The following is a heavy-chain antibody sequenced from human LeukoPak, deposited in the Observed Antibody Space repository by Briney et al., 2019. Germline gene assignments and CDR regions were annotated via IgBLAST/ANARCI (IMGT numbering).Heavy chain of an antibody. D-gene: IGHD2-15*01. CDR1: GGSISSYY. V-gene: IGHV4-59*08. CDR3: ARQGCSGGSCYSPDTRYAFDI. Sequence: SETLSLTCTVSGGSISSYYWSWIRQPPGKGLEWIGYIYYSGSTNYNPSLKSRVTISVDTSKNQFSLKLSSVTAADPAVYYCARQGCSGGSCYSPDTRYAFDIWGQGTMVTVSS. J-gene: IGHJ3*02. CDR2: IYYSGST.